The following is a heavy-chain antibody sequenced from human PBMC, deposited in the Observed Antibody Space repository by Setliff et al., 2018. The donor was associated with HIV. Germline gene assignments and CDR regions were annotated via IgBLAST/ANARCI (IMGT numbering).Heavy chain of an antibody. V-gene: IGHV4-39*07. D-gene: IGHD5-18*01. CDR2: IYQSGST. Sequence: SETLSLTCTVSGGSISSSTYYWGWIRQPPGRGLEWIASIYQSGSTYYNPSLKSRVIISIDTSKNQFSLKLSSVTAADTAVYYCAILRGYSYGYFFDYWGQGMLVTVSS. CDR3: AILRGYSYGYFFDY. CDR1: GGSISSSTYY. J-gene: IGHJ4*02.